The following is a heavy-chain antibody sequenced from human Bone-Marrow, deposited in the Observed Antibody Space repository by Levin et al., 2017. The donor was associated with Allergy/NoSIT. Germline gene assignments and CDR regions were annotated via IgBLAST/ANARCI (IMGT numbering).Heavy chain of an antibody. D-gene: IGHD5-18*01. CDR2: INPNSGVT. CDR3: ARENAMVDTKFFDR. V-gene: IGHV1-2*02. J-gene: IGHJ4*02. CDR1: GYRFTYYY. Sequence: GASVKVSCQASGYRFTYYYIYWVRQAPGQGLEWIGWINPNSGVTSYAQRFQGRITMTRDTSRSTAYMEVRSLTSDDTAVYYCARENAMVDTKFFDRWGQGTLVTVSS.